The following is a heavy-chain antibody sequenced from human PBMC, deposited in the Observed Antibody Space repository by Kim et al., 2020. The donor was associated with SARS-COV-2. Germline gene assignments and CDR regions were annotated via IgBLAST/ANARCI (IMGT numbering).Heavy chain of an antibody. CDR2: IIPIFGTA. CDR1: GGTFSSYA. J-gene: IGHJ4*02. Sequence: SVKVSCKASGGTFSSYAISWVRQAPGQGLEWMGGIIPIFGTANYAQKFQGRVTITADESTSTAYMELSSLRSEDTAVYYCASETQPEYHRMGAAAHWGQGTLVTVSS. V-gene: IGHV1-69*13. D-gene: IGHD6-13*01. CDR3: ASETQPEYHRMGAAAH.